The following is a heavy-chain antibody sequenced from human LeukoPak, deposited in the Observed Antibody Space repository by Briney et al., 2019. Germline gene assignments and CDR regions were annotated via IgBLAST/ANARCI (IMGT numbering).Heavy chain of an antibody. CDR2: INPNSGAT. J-gene: IGHJ3*02. Sequence: ASVKVSCKASGYTFTDYYMHWVRQAPEQGLEWMGWINPNSGATNYAQKFQDRVTMTGDKSITTAYMELSRLRSDDTAVYYCARDGTFDIWGQGTMVTVSS. V-gene: IGHV1-2*02. CDR3: ARDGTFDI. CDR1: GYTFTDYY.